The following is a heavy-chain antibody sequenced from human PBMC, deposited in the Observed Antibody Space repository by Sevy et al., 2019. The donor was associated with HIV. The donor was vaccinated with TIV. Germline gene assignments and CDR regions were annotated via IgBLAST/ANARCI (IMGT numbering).Heavy chain of an antibody. D-gene: IGHD2-15*01. CDR2: FSAYYGNT. V-gene: IGHV1-18*01. J-gene: IGHJ6*02. CDR1: GYTFTSYG. CDR3: ARDGYGSGGSCYPNYYYGMDV. Sequence: SSVKVSCKASGYTFTSYGISWVRQAPGQGLEWMGWFSAYYGNTNYAQKLQGRVTMTTDTSTSTAYMELRSLRSDDTAVYYCARDGYGSGGSCYPNYYYGMDVWGQGTTVTVSS.